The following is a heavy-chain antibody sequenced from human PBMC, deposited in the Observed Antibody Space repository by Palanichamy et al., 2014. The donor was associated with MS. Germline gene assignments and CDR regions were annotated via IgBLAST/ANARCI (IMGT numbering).Heavy chain of an antibody. V-gene: IGHV4-31*02. Sequence: NPSLKSRVTISLDTSENQFSLRLNSVTAADTAVYYCARSYDIGGYHFDPWGQGTLVTVSS. CDR3: ARSYDIGGYHFDP. J-gene: IGHJ5*02. D-gene: IGHD3-22*01.